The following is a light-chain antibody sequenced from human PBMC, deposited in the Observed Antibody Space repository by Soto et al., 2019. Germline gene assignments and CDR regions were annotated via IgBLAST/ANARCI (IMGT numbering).Light chain of an antibody. J-gene: IGKJ5*01. CDR1: QSVSSN. CDR3: QQYNNCPFS. Sequence: EIVVTQSVTTLSVSPGDRATLSCRASQSVSSNLAWYQQKPGQAPRLLIYDVSIRPTGVPARFSATGSETDFTLTISGLQSGDSAVYFCQQYNNCPFSFGQGTRLEIK. CDR2: DVS. V-gene: IGKV3-15*01.